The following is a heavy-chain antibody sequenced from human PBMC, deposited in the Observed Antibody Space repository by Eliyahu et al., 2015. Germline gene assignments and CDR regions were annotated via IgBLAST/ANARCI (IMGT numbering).Heavy chain of an antibody. V-gene: IGHV1-69*02. D-gene: IGHD1-1*01. CDR3: ARAQREIGVEWTTGTTFGDYFDY. CDR2: IIPILGIA. Sequence: QVQLVQSGAEVKKPGSSVKVSCKASGGTFSSYTISWVRQAPGQGLEWMGRIIPILGIANYAQKFQGRVTITADKSTSTAYMELSSLRSEDTAVYYCARAQREIGVEWTTGTTFGDYFDYWGQGTLVTVSS. CDR1: GGTFSSYT. J-gene: IGHJ4*02.